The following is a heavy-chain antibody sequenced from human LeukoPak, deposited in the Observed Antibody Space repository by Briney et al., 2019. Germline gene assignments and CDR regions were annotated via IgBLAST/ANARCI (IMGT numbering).Heavy chain of an antibody. J-gene: IGHJ4*02. Sequence: GGSLRLSCDPSGFTFSSYAMSWVRQAPGKGLEWVSPISGSGGSTYYADSVRGRFTISRDNSKNAGYLQMNSLTAEDTAIYYCAKEGIGSTATFFDYWGQGILVTVSS. V-gene: IGHV3-23*01. CDR3: AKEGIGSTATFFDY. D-gene: IGHD2-21*02. CDR2: ISGSGGST. CDR1: GFTFSSYA.